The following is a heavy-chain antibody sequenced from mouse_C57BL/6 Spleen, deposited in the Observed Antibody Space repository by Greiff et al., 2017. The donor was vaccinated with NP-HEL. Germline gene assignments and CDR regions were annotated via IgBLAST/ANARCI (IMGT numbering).Heavy chain of an antibody. D-gene: IGHD1-1*01. Sequence: QVQLQQPGAELVRPGSSVKLSCKASGYTFTSYWMDWVKQRPGQGLEWIGNIYPSDSETHYNQKFKDKATLTVDKSSSTAYMQLSSLTSEDSAVYYCARRDYYGSSYGAMDYWGQGTSVTVSS. CDR2: IYPSDSET. J-gene: IGHJ4*01. CDR1: GYTFTSYW. CDR3: ARRDYYGSSYGAMDY. V-gene: IGHV1-61*01.